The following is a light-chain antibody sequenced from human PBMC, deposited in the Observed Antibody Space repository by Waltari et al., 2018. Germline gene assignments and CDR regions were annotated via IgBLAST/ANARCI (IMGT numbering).Light chain of an antibody. Sequence: QSALTQPASVSGSPGQSITISCTGTRSDVGGYNHVSWYEQQPGKAPTLLISEDTNRPSGVSNRFSGSKDGNTASLTISGLQAEDEAEYYCSSFTTIGTLVVFGGETKLTVL. J-gene: IGLJ2*01. CDR1: RSDVGGYNH. CDR2: EDT. CDR3: SSFTTIGTLVV. V-gene: IGLV2-14*01.